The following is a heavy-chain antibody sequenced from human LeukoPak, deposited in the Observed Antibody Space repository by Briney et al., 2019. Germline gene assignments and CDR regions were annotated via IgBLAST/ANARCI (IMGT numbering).Heavy chain of an antibody. Sequence: GGSPRLSCAASGFTFSNYGMHWVRQAPGEGLEWVAFIRYDGSNKYYADSVKGRFTISRDNSKNTLHLQMTSLRAEDTAVYYCAKYITVTTNSYYYYMDVWGKGTTVTVSS. D-gene: IGHD4-11*01. J-gene: IGHJ6*03. CDR3: AKYITVTTNSYYYYMDV. CDR1: GFTFSNYG. CDR2: IRYDGSNK. V-gene: IGHV3-30*02.